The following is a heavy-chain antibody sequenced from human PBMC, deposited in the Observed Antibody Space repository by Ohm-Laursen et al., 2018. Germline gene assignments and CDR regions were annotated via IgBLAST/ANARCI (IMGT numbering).Heavy chain of an antibody. CDR1: GFTFSNYW. D-gene: IGHD3-22*01. J-gene: IGHJ3*01. V-gene: IGHV3-74*01. CDR3: LSGSGYSST. Sequence: LSLTCATSGFTFSNYWMHWVRQGPGKGLVWLSGIKGDEGKINYADSVKGRFTISRDNAKNTLYLQMNSVRVEDTAVYYCLSGSGYSSTWGQGTMVTVSS. CDR2: IKGDEGKI.